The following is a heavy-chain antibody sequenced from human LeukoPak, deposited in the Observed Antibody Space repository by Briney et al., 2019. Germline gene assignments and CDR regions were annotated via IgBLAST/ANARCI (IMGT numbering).Heavy chain of an antibody. D-gene: IGHD2-2*01. Sequence: GGSLRLSCAAAGFTFSYYYMSWLRQAPGEGLEWVSYISSSGSTLYYAYSGKGRFTISRDNAKNSLYLQLNSLRAEDTAVYYCAREGGYCSSTSCYFDYWGQGTVVTVSS. V-gene: IGHV3-11*01. CDR1: GFTFSYYY. CDR3: AREGGYCSSTSCYFDY. J-gene: IGHJ4*02. CDR2: ISSSGSTL.